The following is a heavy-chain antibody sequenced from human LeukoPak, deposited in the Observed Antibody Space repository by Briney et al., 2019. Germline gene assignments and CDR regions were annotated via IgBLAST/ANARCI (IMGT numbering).Heavy chain of an antibody. J-gene: IGHJ4*02. CDR3: VRGHSGFDF. Sequence: GGSLRLSCAASGFTFTNAWMHWVRQAPGKGLEWVGRSRNKDHRYSTEYAASVNGRFSISRDNSKNSLYLQMNGLKTEDTAVYYCVRGHSGFDFWGQGTLVTVSS. CDR2: SRNKDHRYST. D-gene: IGHD4-23*01. CDR1: GFTFTNAW. V-gene: IGHV3-72*01.